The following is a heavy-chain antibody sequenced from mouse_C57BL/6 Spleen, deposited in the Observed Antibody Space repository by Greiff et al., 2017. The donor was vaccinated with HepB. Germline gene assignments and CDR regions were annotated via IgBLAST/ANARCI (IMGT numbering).Heavy chain of an antibody. CDR2: IHPNSGST. Sequence: QVQLKQPGAELVKPGASVKLSCKASGYTFTSYWMHWVKQRPGQGLEWIGMIHPNSGSTNYNEKFKSKATLTVDKSSSTAYMQLSSLTSEDSAVYYCARRGDGNYAWFAYWGQGTLVTVSA. J-gene: IGHJ3*01. D-gene: IGHD2-1*01. CDR1: GYTFTSYW. CDR3: ARRGDGNYAWFAY. V-gene: IGHV1-64*01.